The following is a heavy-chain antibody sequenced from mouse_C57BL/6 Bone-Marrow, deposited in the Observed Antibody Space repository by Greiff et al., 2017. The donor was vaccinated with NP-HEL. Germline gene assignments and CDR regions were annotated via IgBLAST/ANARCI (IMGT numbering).Heavy chain of an antibody. CDR1: GFSLSTSGMG. Sequence: QVPLKVSGPGLLQSSPTLSLTCSSSGFSLSTSGMGVSWIRQPSGKGLEWLAHIYWDDAKRYNPYLKSRRTISKDTSRNQVILKITSVDTADTDTYYCARRDPCYGSSPYWYFDVWGTGTTVTVSS. CDR2: IYWDDAK. J-gene: IGHJ1*03. D-gene: IGHD1-1*01. CDR3: ARRDPCYGSSPYWYFDV. V-gene: IGHV8-12*01.